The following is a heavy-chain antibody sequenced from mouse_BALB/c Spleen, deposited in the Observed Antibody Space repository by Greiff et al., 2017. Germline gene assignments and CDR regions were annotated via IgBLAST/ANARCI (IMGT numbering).Heavy chain of an antibody. CDR3: ARKEDGYSWFAY. CDR1: GYAFSSSW. D-gene: IGHD2-3*01. Sequence: QVQLQQSGPELVKPGASVKISCKASGYAFSSSWMNWVKQRPGQGLEWIGRIYPGDGDTNYNGKFKGKATLTADKSSSTAYMQLSSLTSVDSAVYFCARKEDGYSWFAYWGQGTLVTVSA. J-gene: IGHJ3*01. CDR2: IYPGDGDT. V-gene: IGHV1-82*01.